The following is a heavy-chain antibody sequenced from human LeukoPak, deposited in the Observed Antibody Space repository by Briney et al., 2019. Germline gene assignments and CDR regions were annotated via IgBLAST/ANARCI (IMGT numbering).Heavy chain of an antibody. Sequence: GGSLRLSCAASGFTFSSYWMSWVRQAPGKGLEWVANIKQDGSEKYYVDSVKGRFTISRDNAKNSLYLQMNSLRAEDTAVYYCARHILRYFDWLSIPGFDYWGQGTRVTVSS. D-gene: IGHD3-9*01. CDR3: ARHILRYFDWLSIPGFDY. V-gene: IGHV3-7*01. CDR2: IKQDGSEK. CDR1: GFTFSSYW. J-gene: IGHJ4*02.